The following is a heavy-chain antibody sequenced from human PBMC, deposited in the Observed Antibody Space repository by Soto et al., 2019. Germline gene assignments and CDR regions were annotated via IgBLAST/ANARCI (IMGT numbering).Heavy chain of an antibody. Sequence: QVQLVQSGAEVKKPGSSVKVSCKASGGTFSSYAISWVRQAPGQGLEWMGGIIPIFGTANYAQKFQGRVTITADESTSTAYMKLSSLRSEDTAVYYCARDLSGGNPQGWFDPWGQGTLVTVSA. CDR2: IIPIFGTA. J-gene: IGHJ5*02. CDR1: GGTFSSYA. D-gene: IGHD2-15*01. CDR3: ARDLSGGNPQGWFDP. V-gene: IGHV1-69*12.